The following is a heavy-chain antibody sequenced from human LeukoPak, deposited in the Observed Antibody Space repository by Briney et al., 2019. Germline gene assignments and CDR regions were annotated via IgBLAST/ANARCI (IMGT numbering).Heavy chain of an antibody. V-gene: IGHV3-7*01. J-gene: IGHJ4*02. CDR3: AKGHTAMITQDY. Sequence: PGGSLRLSCAASRFTLSTYWMSWVRQAPGKGLEWVAHIKQDGSQEYYVDSVKGRFTISRDSAKNSLYLQMNSLRAEDTAVYYCAKGHTAMITQDYWGQGTLVTVSS. D-gene: IGHD1-20*01. CDR1: RFTLSTYW. CDR2: IKQDGSQE.